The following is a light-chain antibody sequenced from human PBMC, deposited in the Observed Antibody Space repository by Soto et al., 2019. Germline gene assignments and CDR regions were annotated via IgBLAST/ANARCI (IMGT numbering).Light chain of an antibody. CDR2: GAS. Sequence: LMTQSPAILSVSPGERVTLSCRASQDVGINLAWYQQKPGHAPRLVVYGASTRATAFPARFSGSGSGTEFTLTISSLPSEDLAVYYCHQYNYWPGTFGQGTKLEIK. CDR3: HQYNYWPGT. V-gene: IGKV3-15*01. CDR1: QDVGIN. J-gene: IGKJ2*01.